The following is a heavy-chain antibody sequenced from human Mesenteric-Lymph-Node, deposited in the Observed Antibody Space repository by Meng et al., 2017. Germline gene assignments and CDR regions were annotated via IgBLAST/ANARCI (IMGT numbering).Heavy chain of an antibody. V-gene: IGHV1-69*10. CDR1: GGTLSSYT. CDR2: IIPIFGIV. CDR3: ALEVSSGSYYFEH. Sequence: SVKVSCKASGGTLSSYTINWVRQAPGQGLEWMGGIIPIFGIVNYAQKFRGRVAITADIGTRTAYMEMSSLTSEDTALYFCALEVSSGSYYFEHWGQGTLVTVSS. D-gene: IGHD1-26*01. J-gene: IGHJ4*02.